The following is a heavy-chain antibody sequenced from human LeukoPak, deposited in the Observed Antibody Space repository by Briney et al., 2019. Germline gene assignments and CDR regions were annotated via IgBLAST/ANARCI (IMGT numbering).Heavy chain of an antibody. Sequence: EASVKVSCKASGGTFSSYAISWVRQAPGQGLEWMGWISAYNGNTNYAQKLQGRVTMTTDTSTSTAYMELRSLRSDDTAVYYCASLGATDADYWGQGTLVTVSS. CDR2: ISAYNGNT. J-gene: IGHJ4*02. CDR1: GGTFSSYA. CDR3: ASLGATDADY. V-gene: IGHV1-18*01. D-gene: IGHD1-26*01.